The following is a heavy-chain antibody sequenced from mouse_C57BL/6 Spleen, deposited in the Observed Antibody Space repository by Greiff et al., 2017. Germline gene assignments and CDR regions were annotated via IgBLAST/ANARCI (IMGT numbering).Heavy chain of an antibody. CDR1: GYTFTDYY. CDR3: ARSRQLRLPGFAY. V-gene: IGHV1-19*01. CDR2: INPYNGGT. J-gene: IGHJ3*01. D-gene: IGHD3-2*02. Sequence: EVQLQQSGPVLVKPGASVKMSCKASGYTFTDYYMNWVKQSHGKSLEWIGVINPYNGGTSYNQKFKGKATLTVDKSSSTAYMELNSLTSEDSAVYYCARSRQLRLPGFAYWGQGTLVTVSA.